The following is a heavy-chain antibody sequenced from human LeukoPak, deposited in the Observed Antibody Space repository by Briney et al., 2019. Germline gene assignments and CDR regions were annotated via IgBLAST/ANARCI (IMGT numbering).Heavy chain of an antibody. CDR1: GFTFSSYG. D-gene: IGHD3-10*01. V-gene: IGHV3-30*03. CDR2: ISYDGSNN. CDR3: ARALLWFGELLLYAFDI. J-gene: IGHJ3*02. Sequence: GRSLRLSCAASGFTFSSYGMHWVRQAPGKGLEWVAVISYDGSNNYYADSVKGRFTISRDNAKNSLYLQMNSLRAEDTAVYYCARALLWFGELLLYAFDIWGQGTMVTVSS.